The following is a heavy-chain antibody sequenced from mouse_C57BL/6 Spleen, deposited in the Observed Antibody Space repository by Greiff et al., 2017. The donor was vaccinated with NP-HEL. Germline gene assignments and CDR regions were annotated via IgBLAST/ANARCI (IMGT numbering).Heavy chain of an antibody. CDR1: GYTFTSYG. CDR2: IYPRSGNT. Sequence: QVQLKESGAELARPGASVKLSCKASGYTFTSYGISWVKQRTGQGLEWIGEIYPRSGNTYYNEKFKGKATLTADKSSSTAYMELRSLTSEDSAVYFCAREDDYGFDYWGQGTTLTVSS. D-gene: IGHD2-4*01. J-gene: IGHJ2*01. V-gene: IGHV1-81*01. CDR3: AREDDYGFDY.